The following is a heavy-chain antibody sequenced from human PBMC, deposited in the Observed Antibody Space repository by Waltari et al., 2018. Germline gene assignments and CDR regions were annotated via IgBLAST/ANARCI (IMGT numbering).Heavy chain of an antibody. D-gene: IGHD1-26*01. V-gene: IGHV3-7*03. Sequence: EVQLVESGGGLVQPGGSLRLSCAASGFTFSSYWMSWVRQAPGNGLEWVANIKQDGSEKYYVDSVKGRFTISRDNSKNTLYLQMNSLRSEDTAVYYCATMSGSYYVKSYWGQGTLVTVSS. J-gene: IGHJ4*02. CDR3: ATMSGSYYVKSY. CDR2: IKQDGSEK. CDR1: GFTFSSYW.